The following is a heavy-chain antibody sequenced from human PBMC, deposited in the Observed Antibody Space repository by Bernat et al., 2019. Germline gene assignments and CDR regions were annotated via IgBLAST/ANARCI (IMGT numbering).Heavy chain of an antibody. J-gene: IGHJ4*02. D-gene: IGHD6-6*01. V-gene: IGHV3-33*01. CDR3: AREQSIAAYIDY. CDR2: LWYGGSNK. Sequence: QVQLVESGGGVVQPGRSLRLSCAASGFTFSSYGMHWVRQAPGKGLEWVAVLWYGGSNKYYADCVKGRFTISRDKSKNTLYLQMNSLRAEDTAVYYCAREQSIAAYIDYWGQGTLVTVSS. CDR1: GFTFSSYG.